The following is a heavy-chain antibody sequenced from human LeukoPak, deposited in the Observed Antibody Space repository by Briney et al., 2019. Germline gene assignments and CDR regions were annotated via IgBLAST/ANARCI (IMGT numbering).Heavy chain of an antibody. V-gene: IGHV3-43*02. CDR1: GFTFGDFA. Sequence: AGGSLRLSCAASGFTFGDFAMHWVRQAPEKGLEWVSLISEDGDTYYGDSVKGRFTVSRDNSKNSLYLQMNSLRTEDTGLYYCARVRTAMEIGAYWGQGTLVTVSS. CDR2: ISEDGDT. CDR3: ARVRTAMEIGAY. J-gene: IGHJ4*02. D-gene: IGHD5-18*01.